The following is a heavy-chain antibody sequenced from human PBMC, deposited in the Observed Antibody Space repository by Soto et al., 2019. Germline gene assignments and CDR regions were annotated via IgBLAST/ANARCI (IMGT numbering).Heavy chain of an antibody. D-gene: IGHD3-22*01. CDR2: IYYSGST. CDR1: GGSISSYY. Sequence: SETLSLTCTVSGGSISSYYWSWIRQPPGKGLEWIGYIYYSGSTNYNPSLKSRVTISVDTPKNQFSLKLSSVTAADTAVYYCARGRPYYYDSSGMYNWFDPWGQGTLVTVSS. V-gene: IGHV4-59*01. J-gene: IGHJ5*02. CDR3: ARGRPYYYDSSGMYNWFDP.